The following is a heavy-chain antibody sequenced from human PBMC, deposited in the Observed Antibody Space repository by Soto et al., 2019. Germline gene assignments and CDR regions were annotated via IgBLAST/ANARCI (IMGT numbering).Heavy chain of an antibody. J-gene: IGHJ6*02. V-gene: IGHV5-51*01. CDR1: GYRFITYW. CDR3: ARRRGSSSPYGMDV. CDR2: IYPDDSDT. Sequence: PGESLKISCKGSGYRFITYWIAWVRQMPGKGLEWMGIIYPDDSDTRYSPSFQGQVTISADKSISTAYPQWSSLRASDTAMYYCARRRGSSSPYGMDVWGQGTTVTVSS. D-gene: IGHD6-6*01.